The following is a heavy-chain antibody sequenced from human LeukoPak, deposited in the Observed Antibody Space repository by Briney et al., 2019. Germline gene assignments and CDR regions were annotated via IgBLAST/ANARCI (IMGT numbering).Heavy chain of an antibody. CDR3: ARGAHGSGFDI. V-gene: IGHV5-51*01. CDR2: IYPGDSDT. J-gene: IGHJ3*02. Sequence: GESLKISCQTFGFTFATNWIGWVRQMPGKGLDCLGVIYPGDSDTRYSPSFQGQVTISADKSISTAYLLWSSLKASGTAIYYCARGAHGSGFDIWGQGTMVTVSS. D-gene: IGHD1-26*01. CDR1: GFTFATNW.